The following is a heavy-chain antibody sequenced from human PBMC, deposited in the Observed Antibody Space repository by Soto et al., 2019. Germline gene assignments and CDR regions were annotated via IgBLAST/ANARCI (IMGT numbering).Heavy chain of an antibody. J-gene: IGHJ4*02. CDR3: AHLTTGGFYFDY. D-gene: IGHD4-17*01. V-gene: IGHV2-5*02. CDR1: GFSLRNSGVG. CDR2: IYWDDDT. Sequence: QITLKESGPTLVKPTQTLTLTCTFSGFSLRNSGVGVGWIRQPPGKALEWLALIYWDDDTRYSPSLKSRLTTXKXASKNQVVLTMTNMDPVDTATYYCAHLTTGGFYFDYWGQGTLVTVSS.